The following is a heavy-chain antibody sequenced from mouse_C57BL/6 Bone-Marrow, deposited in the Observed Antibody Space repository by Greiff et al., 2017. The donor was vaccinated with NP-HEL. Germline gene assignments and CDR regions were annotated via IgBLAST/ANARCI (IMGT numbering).Heavy chain of an antibody. J-gene: IGHJ3*01. Sequence: QVQLKESGAELVRPGASVTLSCKASGYTFTDYEMHWVKQTPVHGLEWIGAIDPETGGTAYNQKFKGKAILTADKSSSTAYMELRSLTSEDSAVYYCTRNYGNYGYWGHGTLVTVSA. V-gene: IGHV1-15*01. D-gene: IGHD2-1*01. CDR1: GYTFTDYE. CDR3: TRNYGNYGY. CDR2: IDPETGGT.